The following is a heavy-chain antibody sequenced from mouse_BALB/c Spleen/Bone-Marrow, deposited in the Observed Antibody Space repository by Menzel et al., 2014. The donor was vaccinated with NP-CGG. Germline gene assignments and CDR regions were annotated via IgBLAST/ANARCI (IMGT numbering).Heavy chain of an antibody. CDR1: GYIFTSYW. CDR2: IYPGSGST. Sequence: LQQSGAELVRPGASVKLSFKTSGYIFTSYWIHWVKQRSGQGLEWIARIYPGSGSTFYYEKFEGKATLTADKSSSTAYMQLSSLKSGDSAVYFCASGVTTGWFVYWGQGTLVTVSA. D-gene: IGHD2-2*01. CDR3: ASGVTTGWFVY. V-gene: IGHV1-76*01. J-gene: IGHJ3*01.